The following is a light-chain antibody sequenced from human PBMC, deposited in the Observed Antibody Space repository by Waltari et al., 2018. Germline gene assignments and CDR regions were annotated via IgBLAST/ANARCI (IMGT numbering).Light chain of an antibody. CDR1: KDINGY. CDR2: AAS. Sequence: DIQMTQSPSSVAASVGARVPLTCRASKDINGYLTWYQQKPVQAPKLLTYAASSLQTGAPVMFSGGRAGTDFTRTITGLQPEEFATYFCEQGNTVPPTFGQGTKVDIK. J-gene: IGKJ1*01. CDR3: EQGNTVPPT. V-gene: IGKV1-12*01.